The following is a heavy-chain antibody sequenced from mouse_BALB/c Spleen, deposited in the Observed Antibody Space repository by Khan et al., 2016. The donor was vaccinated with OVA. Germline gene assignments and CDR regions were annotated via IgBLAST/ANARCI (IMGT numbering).Heavy chain of an antibody. CDR2: INTHSGVP. D-gene: IGHD2-4*01. Sequence: QIQLVQSGPELKKPGETVRISCKASGYTFTTAGMQWVQKMPGKGLKWIGWINTHSGVPKYAEDFKGRFAFSLETSASTAYLQITNLKNEDTATYFCAGGYDYGWYFCVWGAGTTVTVSS. J-gene: IGHJ1*01. CDR1: GYTFTTAG. CDR3: AGGYDYGWYFCV. V-gene: IGHV9-4*02.